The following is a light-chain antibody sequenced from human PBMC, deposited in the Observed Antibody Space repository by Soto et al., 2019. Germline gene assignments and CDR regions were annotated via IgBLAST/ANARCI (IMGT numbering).Light chain of an antibody. CDR3: CSYAGSYTWG. CDR2: DVS. J-gene: IGLJ3*02. CDR1: SSDVGGYNY. Sequence: QSVLTQPRSVSGSPGQSVTISCTGTSSDVGGYNYVSWYQQHPGKAPKLMIYDVSKRPSGVPDRFSGSKSDNTASLTISGLQAEDEADYYCCSYAGSYTWGFGGGTKLTVL. V-gene: IGLV2-11*01.